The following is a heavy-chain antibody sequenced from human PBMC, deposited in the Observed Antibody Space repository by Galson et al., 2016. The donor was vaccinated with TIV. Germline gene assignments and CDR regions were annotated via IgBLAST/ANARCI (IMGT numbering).Heavy chain of an antibody. CDR3: AKVPSSGFSYYYGIDV. CDR2: ISAGGGST. J-gene: IGHJ6*02. V-gene: IGHV3-23*01. CDR1: GFTFSSHA. Sequence: LRLSCAASGFTFSSHAMTWVRQPPGKGLEWVSAISAGGGSTYYADSVQGRFTISRDNSKKMLYLQLNSLRAEDTAVYYCAKVPSSGFSYYYGIDVWGQGTTVTVA. D-gene: IGHD6-19*01.